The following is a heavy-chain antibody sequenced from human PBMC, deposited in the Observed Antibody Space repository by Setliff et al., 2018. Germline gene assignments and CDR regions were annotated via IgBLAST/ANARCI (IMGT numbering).Heavy chain of an antibody. CDR1: GGTFSSYA. CDR2: INPSGGST. CDR3: ARDLPGAAAVPYFDY. Sequence: GASVKVSCKASGGTFSSYAISWVRQAPGQGLEWMGIINPSGGSTSYAQKFQGRVTMTRDTSTSTVYMELSSLRSEDTAVYYCARDLPGAAAVPYFDYWGQGTLVTVSS. D-gene: IGHD6-13*01. J-gene: IGHJ4*02. V-gene: IGHV1-46*01.